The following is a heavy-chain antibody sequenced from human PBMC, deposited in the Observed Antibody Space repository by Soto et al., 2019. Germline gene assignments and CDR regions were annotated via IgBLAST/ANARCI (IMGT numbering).Heavy chain of an antibody. CDR1: GFTFSSYS. V-gene: IGHV3-48*02. CDR2: ISSSSSTI. D-gene: IGHD6-19*01. J-gene: IGHJ4*02. CDR3: PRVRVEDSSGWATYFDY. Sequence: PGGSLRLSCAASGFTFSSYSMNWVRQAPGKGLEWVSYISSSSSTIYYANSVKGRFTISRDNAKNSLYLQMNSLRDEDTAVYYCPRVRVEDSSGWATYFDYWGQGTLVTVSS.